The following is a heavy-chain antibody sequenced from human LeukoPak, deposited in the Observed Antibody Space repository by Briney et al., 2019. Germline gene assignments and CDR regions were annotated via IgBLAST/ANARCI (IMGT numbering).Heavy chain of an antibody. J-gene: IGHJ4*02. D-gene: IGHD3-22*01. V-gene: IGHV4-59*11. CDR2: IYDTGGT. CDR1: GASISSHY. Sequence: SETLSLTCTVSGASISSHYWSWIRQPPGKGLELIGYIYDTGGTNYHPSLKSRVTISPDTSKNQFSLNLSSVTAADTAVYYCARGHYYDNSGDYWGQGILVTVSS. CDR3: ARGHYYDNSGDY.